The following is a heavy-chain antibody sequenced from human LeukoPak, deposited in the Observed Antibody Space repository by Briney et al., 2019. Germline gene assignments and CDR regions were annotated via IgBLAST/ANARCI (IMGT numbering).Heavy chain of an antibody. J-gene: IGHJ4*02. CDR1: GFTFSSYA. V-gene: IGHV3-23*01. CDR2: ISDSGGRT. Sequence: PGGSLRLSCAASGFTFSSYAMGWVRQAPGKGLEWVSAISDSGGRTYYADSVKGRFTISRDNSKNTLYLQMNSLRAEDTAVYYCARGPRYYYGSVPGYFDYWGQGTLVTVSS. D-gene: IGHD3-10*01. CDR3: ARGPRYYYGSVPGYFDY.